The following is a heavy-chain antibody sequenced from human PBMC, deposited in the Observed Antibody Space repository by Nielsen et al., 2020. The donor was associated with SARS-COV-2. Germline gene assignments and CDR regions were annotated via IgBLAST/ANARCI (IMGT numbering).Heavy chain of an antibody. V-gene: IGHV4-34*01. CDR1: GGSFSGYY. CDR3: ARQRYSCIDY. Sequence: SETLSLTCAVYGGSFSGYYWSWIRQPPGKGLEWIGEINHTGSTNYNPSLQSRVSISVDKSNNQFSLKMTSVTAADTAVYYCARQRYSCIDYWGRGTLVTVSS. J-gene: IGHJ4*02. D-gene: IGHD6-13*01. CDR2: INHTGST.